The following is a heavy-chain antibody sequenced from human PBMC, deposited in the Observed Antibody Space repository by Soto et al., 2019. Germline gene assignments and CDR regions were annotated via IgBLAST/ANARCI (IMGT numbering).Heavy chain of an antibody. V-gene: IGHV4-59*01. CDR2: IYYSGST. CDR3: ARGLGDCGGDCYSDFPDY. J-gene: IGHJ4*02. D-gene: IGHD2-21*02. Sequence: SETLSLTCTVSGGSINDFYWSWIRQPPGKGLEWIGYIYYSGSTDYNPSLKGRVTISVDTSKNQFSLKLRSVTAADTAVYYCARGLGDCGGDCYSDFPDYWGQGTLVTVSS. CDR1: GGSINDFY.